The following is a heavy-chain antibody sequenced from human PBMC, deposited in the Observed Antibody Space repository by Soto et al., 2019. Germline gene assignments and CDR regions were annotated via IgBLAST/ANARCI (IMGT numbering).Heavy chain of an antibody. Sequence: SVKVSCNASGGTFGSHALSWVRPAPGQGLEWVGGIIPISGTAIYAPRFQGRVTITAADYTTTAFMDLRSLRSEDTATYYCARDVTGDSGNAFDIWGQGTMVTVSS. CDR1: GGTFGSHA. CDR2: IIPISGTA. CDR3: ARDVTGDSGNAFDI. D-gene: IGHD2-21*01. J-gene: IGHJ3*02. V-gene: IGHV1-69*13.